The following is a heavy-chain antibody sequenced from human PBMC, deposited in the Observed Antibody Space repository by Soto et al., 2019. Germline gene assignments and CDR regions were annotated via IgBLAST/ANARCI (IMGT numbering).Heavy chain of an antibody. CDR3: ASYCSSTSCYSPKFDY. V-gene: IGHV4-59*08. J-gene: IGHJ4*02. D-gene: IGHD2-2*02. Sequence: SETLSLTCTVSGGSISSYYWSWIRQPPGKGLEWIGYIYYSGSTNYNPSLKSRVTISVDTSKNQFSLKLSSVTAADTAVYYCASYCSSTSCYSPKFDYWGQGTLVTVSS. CDR2: IYYSGST. CDR1: GGSISSYY.